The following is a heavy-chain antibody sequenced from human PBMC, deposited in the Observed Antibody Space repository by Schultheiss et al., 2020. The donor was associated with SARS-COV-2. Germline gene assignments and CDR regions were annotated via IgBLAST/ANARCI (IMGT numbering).Heavy chain of an antibody. J-gene: IGHJ6*02. V-gene: IGHV1-69*13. D-gene: IGHD6-13*01. Sequence: SVKVSCKASGYTFTSYDINWVRQATGQGLEWMGVIIPIYGTANYAQNFQGRVTITADESTNTAYMELSSLRSEDTAVYYCATDSRIAAAGTGYYYGMDVWGQGTTVTVSS. CDR2: IIPIYGTA. CDR3: ATDSRIAAAGTGYYYGMDV. CDR1: GYTFTSYD.